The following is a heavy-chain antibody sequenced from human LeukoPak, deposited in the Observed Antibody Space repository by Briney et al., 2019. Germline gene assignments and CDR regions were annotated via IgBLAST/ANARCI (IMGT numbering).Heavy chain of an antibody. Sequence: PSETLSLTCTVSGGSISGGSYYWSWIRQPAGKGLEWIGRIYTSGSTNYNPSLKSRVTISVDTSKNQFSLKLSSVTAADTAVYYCARGGMTTVTTATHWFDPWGRGTLVTVSS. CDR3: ARGGMTTVTTATHWFDP. J-gene: IGHJ5*02. V-gene: IGHV4-61*02. CDR1: GGSISGGSYY. D-gene: IGHD4-17*01. CDR2: IYTSGST.